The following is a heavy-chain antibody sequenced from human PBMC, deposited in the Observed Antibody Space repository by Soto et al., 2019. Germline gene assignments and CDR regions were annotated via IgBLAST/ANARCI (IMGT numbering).Heavy chain of an antibody. V-gene: IGHV1-69*13. CDR1: GYTFTSYY. D-gene: IGHD3-10*01. J-gene: IGHJ6*02. CDR3: ARPIYYYGSGSYYTNPPYYYYYGMDV. CDR2: IIPIFGTA. Sequence: SVKVSCKASGYTFTSYYMHWVRQAPGQGLEWMGGIIPIFGTANYAQKFQGRVTITADESTSTAYMELSSLRSEDTAVYYCARPIYYYGSGSYYTNPPYYYYYGMDVWGQGTTVTVSS.